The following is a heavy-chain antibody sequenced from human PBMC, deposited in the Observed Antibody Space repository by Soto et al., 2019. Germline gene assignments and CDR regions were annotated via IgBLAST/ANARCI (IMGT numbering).Heavy chain of an antibody. Sequence: PSETLSLTCTVSGGSISSGGYYWSWIRQHPGKGLEWIGYIYYSGSTYYNPSLKSRVTISVDTSKNQFSLKLSSGTAADTSVYYCARTSVYPTYYYGSGSYKWFDPWGQGTLVTVSS. V-gene: IGHV4-31*03. CDR1: GGSISSGGYY. D-gene: IGHD3-10*01. J-gene: IGHJ5*02. CDR2: IYYSGST. CDR3: ARTSVYPTYYYGSGSYKWFDP.